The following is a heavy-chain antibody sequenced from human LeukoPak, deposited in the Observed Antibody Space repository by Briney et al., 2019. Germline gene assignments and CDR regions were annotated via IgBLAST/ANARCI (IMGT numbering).Heavy chain of an antibody. V-gene: IGHV4-59*11. D-gene: IGHD6-6*01. CDR1: GGSISSHF. CDR3: AREGLAARRGAFDI. Sequence: SETLSLTCSVSGGSISSHFWTWIRQPPGKGLEWIGYVYYSGNTNYNPSLRSRVTTSIDTSKNQFSLSLKSVTAADTAIYYCAREGLAARRGAFDIWGQGTVVSVSS. J-gene: IGHJ3*02. CDR2: VYYSGNT.